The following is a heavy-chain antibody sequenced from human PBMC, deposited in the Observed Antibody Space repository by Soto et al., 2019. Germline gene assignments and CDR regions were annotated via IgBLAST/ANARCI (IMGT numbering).Heavy chain of an antibody. D-gene: IGHD6-19*01. Sequence: GGSLRLSCAASGFTFSSYGMHWVRQAPGKGLEWVAVIWYDGSNKYYADSVKGRFTISRDNSKNTLYLQMNSLRAEDTAVYYCASAIAVAGTGAFDIWGQGTMVTVSS. V-gene: IGHV3-33*01. CDR3: ASAIAVAGTGAFDI. CDR1: GFTFSSYG. CDR2: IWYDGSNK. J-gene: IGHJ3*02.